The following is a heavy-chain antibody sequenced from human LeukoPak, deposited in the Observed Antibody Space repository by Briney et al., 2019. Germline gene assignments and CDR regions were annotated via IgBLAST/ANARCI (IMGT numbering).Heavy chain of an antibody. CDR3: AKDLDIVVVSASSSGMDV. D-gene: IGHD2-2*01. CDR1: GFTFSDYG. Sequence: PGRSLRLSCAASGFTFSDYGMHWVRQAPGKGLEWVAVISFDGSNKYYADSLKGRFAISRDNSKNTLYLQMNSLRPEDTAVYYCAKDLDIVVVSASSSGMDVWGKGTTVTVSS. CDR2: ISFDGSNK. J-gene: IGHJ6*04. V-gene: IGHV3-30*18.